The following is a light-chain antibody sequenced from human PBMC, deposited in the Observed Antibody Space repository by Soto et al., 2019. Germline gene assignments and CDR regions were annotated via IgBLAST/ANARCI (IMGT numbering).Light chain of an antibody. Sequence: EIVLTQSPGPLSLSPGARATLSCGASQSVSSTYLAWYQQKPGQAPRLLIYDASNRAAGIPDRFSGSGSGTAFTLTISRLEPDDFAVYYCQHYGRSPGLFTFGPGTKVDIK. J-gene: IGKJ3*01. V-gene: IGKV3-20*01. CDR3: QHYGRSPGLFT. CDR1: QSVSSTY. CDR2: DAS.